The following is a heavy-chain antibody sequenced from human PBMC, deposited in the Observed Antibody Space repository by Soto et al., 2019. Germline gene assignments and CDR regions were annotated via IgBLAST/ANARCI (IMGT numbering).Heavy chain of an antibody. D-gene: IGHD2-21*01. J-gene: IGHJ4*02. V-gene: IGHV3-13*01. CDR1: GFSFSTYD. CDR3: ARNGGGLDY. Sequence: EVQLVESGGGLVQPGGSLRLSCAASGFSFSTYDIYWVRQPTGKGLEWISTFSSAGDTYYSDSVKGRFTISRENAKNSLFLQMNSLRAGDTAVYYCARNGGGLDYWGPGTLVTVSS. CDR2: FSSAGDT.